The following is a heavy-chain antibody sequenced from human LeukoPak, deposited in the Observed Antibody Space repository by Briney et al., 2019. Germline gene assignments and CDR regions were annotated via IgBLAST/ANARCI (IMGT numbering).Heavy chain of an antibody. V-gene: IGHV1-69*13. J-gene: IGHJ6*03. Sequence: GASVKVSCKASGGTFSSYAISWVRQAPGQGLEWMGGIIPIFGTANYAQKFQGRVTITADESTSTAYMELSSLRSEDTAVYYCARSGRYNWNARSYYYYYMDVWGKGTTVTVSS. CDR1: GGTFSSYA. CDR3: ARSGRYNWNARSYYYYYMDV. D-gene: IGHD1-20*01. CDR2: IIPIFGTA.